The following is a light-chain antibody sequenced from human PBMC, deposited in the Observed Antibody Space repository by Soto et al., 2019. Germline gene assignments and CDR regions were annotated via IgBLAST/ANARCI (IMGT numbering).Light chain of an antibody. Sequence: DFVMTQSPLSLPVTLGQPASISCRSSESLVHGDGNTYLNWFQQRPGQSPRRLIYKVSNRDSGVPDRFSGSGSGTDFTLKISRVEAEDIGLYFCMQGTHWPRTFGQGTKVDIK. J-gene: IGKJ1*01. CDR1: ESLVHGDGNTY. CDR2: KVS. V-gene: IGKV2-30*02. CDR3: MQGTHWPRT.